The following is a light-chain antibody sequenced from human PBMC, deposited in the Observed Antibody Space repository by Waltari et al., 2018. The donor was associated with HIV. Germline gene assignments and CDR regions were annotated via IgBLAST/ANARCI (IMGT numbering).Light chain of an antibody. CDR1: SSNIGSNY. CDR2: GNN. V-gene: IGLV1-47*01. J-gene: IGLJ3*02. Sequence: QSVLTQPPSASGTPGQRVTISCSGSSSNIGSNYVYWYQQLPGTAPKLLIYGNNQRPSGVPDRLSGSKSGTSASLAIRGLRSEDEADYYCAAWDDSLSGLVFGGGTKLTVL. CDR3: AAWDDSLSGLV.